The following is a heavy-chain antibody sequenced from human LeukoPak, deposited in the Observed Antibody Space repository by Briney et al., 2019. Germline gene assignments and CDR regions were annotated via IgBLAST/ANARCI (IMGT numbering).Heavy chain of an antibody. D-gene: IGHD1-26*01. CDR3: AKETSRIGGSMASFDY. V-gene: IGHV3-23*01. Sequence: GGTLRLSCAASGFTFSSYGLSWVRQAPGKGLEWVSGISGSGGSTNYADSVKGRFTISRDNSKNTLYLQMNSLRAEDTAVYYCAKETSRIGGSMASFDYWGQGTLVTVSS. CDR1: GFTFSSYG. CDR2: ISGSGGST. J-gene: IGHJ4*02.